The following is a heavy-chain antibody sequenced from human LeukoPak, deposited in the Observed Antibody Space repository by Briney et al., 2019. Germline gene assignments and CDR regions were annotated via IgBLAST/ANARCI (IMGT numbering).Heavy chain of an antibody. CDR1: GGSGGSGSYY. CDR2: IYYSGST. CDR3: ARSHVVVTAIRFDP. J-gene: IGHJ5*02. Sequence: PSETLSLTCSVSGGSGGSGSYYWSWIRQPPGKGLEWIGYIYYSGSTKYNPSLKSRVTISVDTAKNQFFLKLSSVTAADTAVYYCARSHVVVTAIRFDPWGQGTLVTVSS. V-gene: IGHV4-61*01. D-gene: IGHD2-21*02.